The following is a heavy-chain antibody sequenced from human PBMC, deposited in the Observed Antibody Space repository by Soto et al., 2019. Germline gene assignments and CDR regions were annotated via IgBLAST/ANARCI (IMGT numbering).Heavy chain of an antibody. V-gene: IGHV1-69*13. Sequence: GASVKVSCKASGGTFSSYAISWVRQAPGQGLEWMGGIIPIFGTANYAQKFQGRVTITADESTSTAYMELSSLRSEDTAVYYCARGVGGSIYDSSGYWGQGTLVTVSS. CDR2: IIPIFGTA. CDR3: ARGVGGSIYDSSGY. CDR1: GGTFSSYA. D-gene: IGHD3-22*01. J-gene: IGHJ4*02.